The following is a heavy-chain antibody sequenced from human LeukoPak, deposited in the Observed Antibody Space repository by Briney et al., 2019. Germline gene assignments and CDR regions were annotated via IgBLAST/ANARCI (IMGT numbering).Heavy chain of an antibody. CDR2: IYYSGST. CDR3: ARHGSGSYLGYFDF. V-gene: IGHV4-59*08. D-gene: IGHD1-26*01. Sequence: SETLSLTCSVSGGSISSYYWSWIRQPPGKGLEWIGYIYYSGSTNYNPSLKSRVTISVDTSKNQFSLKLSSVTAADTAIYYCARHGSGSYLGYFDFWGPGTLVTVSS. CDR1: GGSISSYY. J-gene: IGHJ4*02.